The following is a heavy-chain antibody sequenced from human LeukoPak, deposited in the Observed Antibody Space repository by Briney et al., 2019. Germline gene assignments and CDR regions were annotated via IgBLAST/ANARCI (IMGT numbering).Heavy chain of an antibody. CDR2: INPSGGST. CDR1: GYAFTSYY. D-gene: IGHD3-16*02. Sequence: ASVKVSCKASGYAFTSYYMHWVRQAPGQGLEWMGIINPSGGSTSYAQKFQGRVTMTRDMSTSTVYMELSSQRSEDTAVYYCARVAYDYVWGSYRSPFYYFDYWGQGTLVTVSS. J-gene: IGHJ4*02. CDR3: ARVAYDYVWGSYRSPFYYFDY. V-gene: IGHV1-46*01.